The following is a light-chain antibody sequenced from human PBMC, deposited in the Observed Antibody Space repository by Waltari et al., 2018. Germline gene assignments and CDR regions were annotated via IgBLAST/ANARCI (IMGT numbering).Light chain of an antibody. J-gene: IGLJ3*02. CDR2: DVN. CDR3: CSYVGSAISV. CDR1: SSDSGKYNL. V-gene: IGLV2-23*02. Sequence: QSALTQTASVSGSPGQAITISCSGTSSDSGKYNLASWYQQPPGKAPTLIIYDVNKRPSGVSNRFSGSKSGNTAFLTISGLQTADEADYYCCSYVGSAISVFGGGTKLTVL.